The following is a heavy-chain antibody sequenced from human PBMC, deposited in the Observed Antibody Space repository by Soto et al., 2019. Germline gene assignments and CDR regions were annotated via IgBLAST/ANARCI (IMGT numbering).Heavy chain of an antibody. V-gene: IGHV3-30*18. D-gene: IGHD6-19*01. CDR3: AKKHKGSDWNHDAFDI. J-gene: IGHJ3*02. CDR1: GFTFSSYG. CDR2: ISYDGSNK. Sequence: QVQLVESGGGVVQPGRSLRLSCAASGFTFSSYGMHWVRQAPGKGLEWVAVISYDGSNKYYADSVKGRFTISRDNSKNTLYLQMNSLSAEDTAVYYCAKKHKGSDWNHDAFDIWGQGTMVTVSS.